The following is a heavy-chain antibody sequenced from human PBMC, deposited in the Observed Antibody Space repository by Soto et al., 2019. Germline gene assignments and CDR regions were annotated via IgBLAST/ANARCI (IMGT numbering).Heavy chain of an antibody. Sequence: QVQLVQSGAEVKKPGSSVKVSCKASGGTFSSYTISWVRQAPGQGLEWMGRIIPILGIANYAQKFQGRVRITADKSTSTAYMELRSLRSEDTAVYYCARGGIAADYFDYWGQGTLVTVSS. V-gene: IGHV1-69*02. D-gene: IGHD6-25*01. CDR1: GGTFSSYT. CDR3: ARGGIAADYFDY. J-gene: IGHJ4*02. CDR2: IIPILGIA.